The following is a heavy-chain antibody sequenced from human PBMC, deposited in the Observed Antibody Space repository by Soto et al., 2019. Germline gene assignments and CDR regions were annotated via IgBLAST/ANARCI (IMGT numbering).Heavy chain of an antibody. CDR3: GRHEYNGSGRTPFDY. J-gene: IGHJ4*02. CDR2: IDPSDSYT. CDR1: GYSFTSYW. Sequence: EVQLVQSGAEVKKPGESLRISCKGSGYSFTSYWITWVRQMPGKGLEWMGMIDPSDSYTNYSPSFQGHVTISADKSITTASLQGSSLTASAPAMYYCGRHEYNGSGRTPFDYWAQGTLVTVPS. D-gene: IGHD3-10*01. V-gene: IGHV5-10-1*01.